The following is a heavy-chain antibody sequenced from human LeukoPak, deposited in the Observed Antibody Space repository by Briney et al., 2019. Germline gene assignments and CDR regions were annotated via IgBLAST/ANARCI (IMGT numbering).Heavy chain of an antibody. CDR3: ARRFGDGGMDV. CDR2: IYYSGST. CDR1: GGSISSSSYY. D-gene: IGHD3-10*01. J-gene: IGHJ6*02. Sequence: SETLSLTCTVSGGSISSSSYYWGWIRQPPGKGLEWIGSIYYSGSTYYNPSLKSRVTISVDTSKNQFSLKLSSVTAADTAVYYCARRFGDGGMDVWGQGTTVTVSS. V-gene: IGHV4-39*07.